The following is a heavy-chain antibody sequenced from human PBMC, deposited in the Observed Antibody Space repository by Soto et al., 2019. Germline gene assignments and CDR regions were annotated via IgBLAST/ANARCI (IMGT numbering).Heavy chain of an antibody. CDR2: INHSGST. CDR3: ARSPSLSSGWYYFDY. CDR1: GGSFSGYY. V-gene: IGHV4-34*01. J-gene: IGHJ4*02. Sequence: SSETLSLTCAVYGGSFSGYYWSWIRQPPGKGLEWIGEINHSGSTNYSPSLKSRVTISVDTSKNQFSLKLSSVTAADTAVYYCARSPSLSSGWYYFDYWGQGTLVTVSS. D-gene: IGHD6-19*01.